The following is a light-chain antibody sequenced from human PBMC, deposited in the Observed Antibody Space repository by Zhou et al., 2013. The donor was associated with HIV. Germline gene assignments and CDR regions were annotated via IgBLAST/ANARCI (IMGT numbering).Light chain of an antibody. J-gene: IGKJ5*01. CDR1: QSISSSF. Sequence: EVVLTQSPGTLSLSPGERATLSCRASQSISSSFLAWYQQKPGQAPRLLIYGASNRATGIPDRFSGSGSGTDFILTISRLEPEDFAVYYCQQYGSSPQTFGQGTRLEIK. CDR2: GAS. V-gene: IGKV3-20*01. CDR3: QQYGSSPQT.